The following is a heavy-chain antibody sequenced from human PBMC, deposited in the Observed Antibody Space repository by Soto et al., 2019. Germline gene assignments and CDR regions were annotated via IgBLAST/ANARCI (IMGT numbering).Heavy chain of an antibody. V-gene: IGHV3-23*01. J-gene: IGHJ4*02. CDR3: AKLGLEGVVPAADFDY. CDR1: GFTFSSYA. D-gene: IGHD2-2*01. CDR2: ISGSGGST. Sequence: GGSLRLSCAASGFTFSSYAMIWVRQAPGKGLEWVSAISGSGGSTYYADSVKGRFTISRDNSKNTLYLQMNSLRAEDTAVYYCAKLGLEGVVPAADFDYWGQGTLVTVSS.